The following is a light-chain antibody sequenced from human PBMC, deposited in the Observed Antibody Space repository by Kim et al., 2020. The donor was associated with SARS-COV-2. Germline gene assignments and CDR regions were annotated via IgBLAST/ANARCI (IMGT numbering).Light chain of an antibody. CDR3: QVWDSSSYQVV. V-gene: IGLV3-21*04. CDR2: YDT. Sequence: APGKTARLTCGGNNIGSKSVHWCQQKPGQAPVLVIFYDTDRPSGIPERFSGSNSGNTATLTISRVEAGDEADYYCQVWDSSSYQVVFGGGTKLTVL. CDR1: NIGSKS. J-gene: IGLJ2*01.